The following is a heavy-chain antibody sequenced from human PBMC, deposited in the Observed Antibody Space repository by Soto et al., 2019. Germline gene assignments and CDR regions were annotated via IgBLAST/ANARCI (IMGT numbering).Heavy chain of an antibody. CDR1: GGSISSYY. V-gene: IGHV4-59*01. J-gene: IGHJ5*02. D-gene: IGHD6-13*01. CDR2: IYYSGST. Sequence: PSETLCLTCTVSGGSISSYYWSWIRQPPGKGLEWIGYIYYSGSTNYNPSLKSRVTISVDTSKNQFSLKLSSVTAADTAVYYCARGRIAAGSNWFDPWGQGTLVTVSS. CDR3: ARGRIAAGSNWFDP.